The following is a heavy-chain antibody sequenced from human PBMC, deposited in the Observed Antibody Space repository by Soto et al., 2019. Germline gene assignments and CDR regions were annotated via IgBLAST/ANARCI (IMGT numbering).Heavy chain of an antibody. CDR2: IKQDGSEK. D-gene: IGHD5-12*01. Sequence: EVQLVESGGGLVQPGGSLRLSCAASGFTFSSYWMSWVRQAPGKGLEGVANIKQDGSEKYYVDSVKGRFTISRDNAKNSLYLQMNSLRAEDTAVYYCARVGSTISGYDGDFDYWGQGTLVTVSS. CDR3: ARVGSTISGYDGDFDY. V-gene: IGHV3-7*01. J-gene: IGHJ4*02. CDR1: GFTFSSYW.